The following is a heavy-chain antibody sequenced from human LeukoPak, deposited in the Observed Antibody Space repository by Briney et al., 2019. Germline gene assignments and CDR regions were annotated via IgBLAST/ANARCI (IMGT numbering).Heavy chain of an antibody. V-gene: IGHV1-8*03. D-gene: IGHD3-22*01. CDR1: GYTFTSYD. Sequence: ASVKASCKASGYTFTSYDINWVRQATGQGLEWMEWMNPNSGNTGYAQKFQGRVTITRNTSISTAYMELSSLRSEDTAVYYCARGPFSDSSGYSFDYWAQVTLVTASS. J-gene: IGHJ4*02. CDR2: MNPNSGNT. CDR3: ARGPFSDSSGYSFDY.